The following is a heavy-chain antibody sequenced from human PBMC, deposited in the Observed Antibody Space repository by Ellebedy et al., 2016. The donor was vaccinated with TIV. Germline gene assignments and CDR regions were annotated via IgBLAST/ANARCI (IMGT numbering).Heavy chain of an antibody. CDR2: INHSGST. CDR1: GGSFRGYY. D-gene: IGHD3-16*01. V-gene: IGHV4-34*01. J-gene: IGHJ4*02. Sequence: SETLSLTCAVYGGSFRGYYWSWIRQPTGKGLEWIGEINHSGSTNYNPSLKSRVTKSVDTSKNQFSLKLSSVTAADTAVYYCARGLDYALGSLDYWGQGTLVTVSS. CDR3: ARGLDYALGSLDY.